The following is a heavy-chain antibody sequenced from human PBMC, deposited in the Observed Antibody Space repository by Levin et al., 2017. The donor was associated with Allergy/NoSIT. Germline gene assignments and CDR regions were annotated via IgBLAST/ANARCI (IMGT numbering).Heavy chain of an antibody. J-gene: IGHJ2*01. CDR3: ARDLGFWTAFDL. CDR1: GFTLSNYA. Sequence: LSLTCAASGFTLSNYAMHWVRQAPGKGLEWVAVISYDGRHQYYADSVKGRFNISRDNSKNTLYLQMNSLRAEDTAVYYCARDLGFWTAFDLWGRGTLVTVSS. D-gene: IGHD3/OR15-3a*01. CDR2: ISYDGRHQ. V-gene: IGHV3-30*04.